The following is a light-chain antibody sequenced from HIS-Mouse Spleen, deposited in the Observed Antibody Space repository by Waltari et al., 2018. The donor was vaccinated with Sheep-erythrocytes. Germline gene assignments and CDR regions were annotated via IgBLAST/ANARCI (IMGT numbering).Light chain of an antibody. Sequence: SYELTQPPSVSVSPGQTASITCSGDQLGDKYACWYQQQPGQSPVLVIYQDSKRPSAIPERFSGSNSGNTATLTISGTQAMDEADYYCQAWDSSTAVFGGGTKLTVL. V-gene: IGLV3-1*01. J-gene: IGLJ2*01. CDR2: QDS. CDR3: QAWDSSTAV. CDR1: QLGDKY.